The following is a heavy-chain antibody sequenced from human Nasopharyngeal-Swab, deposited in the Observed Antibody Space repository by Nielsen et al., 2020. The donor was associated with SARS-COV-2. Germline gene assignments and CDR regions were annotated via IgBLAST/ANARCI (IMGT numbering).Heavy chain of an antibody. CDR2: IGGSGVKI. V-gene: IGHV3-23*01. CDR3: AREYGTNWQHHFDY. CDR1: GFTFSTA. D-gene: IGHD7-27*01. Sequence: GESLKISCAASGFTFSTAMSWVRQAPGKGLECVSDIGGSGVKIYYAESVKGRFTISRDNSKNTLYLQMNSLRAEDTAVYYCAREYGTNWQHHFDYWGQGIPVTVSS. J-gene: IGHJ4*02.